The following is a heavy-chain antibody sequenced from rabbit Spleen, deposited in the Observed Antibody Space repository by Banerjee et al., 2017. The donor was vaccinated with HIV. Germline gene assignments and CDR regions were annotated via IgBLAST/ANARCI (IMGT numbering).Heavy chain of an antibody. CDR1: GFSFSDRDV. CDR2: INVATGTA. Sequence: QEDLEESGGGLVKPEGSLTLTCKASGFSFSDRDVMCWVRQAPGKGLEWIACINVATGTAVYATWAKGRFTISSTSSTTVALKMTALTAADTATYFCARDLVDVIGWNFDFWGQGTLVTVS. CDR3: ARDLVDVIGWNFDF. D-gene: IGHD1-1*01. V-gene: IGHV1S45*01. J-gene: IGHJ6*01.